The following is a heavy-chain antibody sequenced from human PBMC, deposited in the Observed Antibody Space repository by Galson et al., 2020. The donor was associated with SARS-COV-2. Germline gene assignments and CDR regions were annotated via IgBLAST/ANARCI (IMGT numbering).Heavy chain of an antibody. Sequence: GESLKTSCADSGFTFSSYAMYWVRQAPGKGLEWVAVISFDGSNKYYGDSVKGRFTISRDNSKKTLFLQMSSLRIEDTAVYYCARDYTASRGSTAGYYFEFWGQGTLVTVSS. CDR2: ISFDGSNK. J-gene: IGHJ4*02. CDR3: ARDYTASRGSTAGYYFEF. CDR1: GFTFSSYA. D-gene: IGHD1-26*01. V-gene: IGHV3-30*04.